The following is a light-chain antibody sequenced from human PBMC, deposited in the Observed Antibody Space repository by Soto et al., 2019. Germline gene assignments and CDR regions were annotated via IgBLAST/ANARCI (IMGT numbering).Light chain of an antibody. V-gene: IGLV1-51*01. CDR1: SSNIGGNS. J-gene: IGLJ1*01. Sequence: QSVLTQPPSVSAGAGQKVTISCSGSSSNIGGNSVSWYQQLPGTAPKLLIYDDNKRPSGIPDRFSGSTSGTSATLGITGFQTGDEADYYCGSWDSSLSAYVFGTGTKVTV. CDR2: DDN. CDR3: GSWDSSLSAYV.